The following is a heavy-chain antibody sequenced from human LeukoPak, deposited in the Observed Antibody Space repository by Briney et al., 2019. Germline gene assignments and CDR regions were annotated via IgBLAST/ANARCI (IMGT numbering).Heavy chain of an antibody. Sequence: GGSLRLSCTVAGFTVSSTYMTWVRQAPEKGLEWVSIIYSGGNTYYADSVSGRFTISRDNSKNTVYLQMNSLRADDTAVYYCARSHILGYWYFDLWGRGTLVTVSS. CDR1: GFTVSSTY. CDR3: ARSHILGYWYFDL. CDR2: IYSGGNT. J-gene: IGHJ2*01. V-gene: IGHV3-53*01. D-gene: IGHD1-26*01.